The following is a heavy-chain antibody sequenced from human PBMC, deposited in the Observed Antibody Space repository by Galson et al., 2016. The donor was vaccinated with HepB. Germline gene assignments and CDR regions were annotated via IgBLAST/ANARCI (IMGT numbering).Heavy chain of an antibody. Sequence: SLRLSCAVSGLMYTHYAMNWVRQAPGKGLEWVSIIDDSGDHIYYAESVKGRFTISRDKATTTLYLQMNSLRAEDTALYYCARDRGYRALDLWGQGTTVTVSS. D-gene: IGHD3-10*01. CDR3: ARDRGYRALDL. CDR2: IDDSGDHI. V-gene: IGHV3-23*01. J-gene: IGHJ3*01. CDR1: GLMYTHYA.